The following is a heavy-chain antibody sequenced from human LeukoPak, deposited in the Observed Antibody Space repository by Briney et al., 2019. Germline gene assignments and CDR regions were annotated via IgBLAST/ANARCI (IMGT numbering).Heavy chain of an antibody. D-gene: IGHD2-21*02. Sequence: ASVKVSCKASGYTFTSYGISWVRQAPGQGLEWMGWISAYNGNANYAQKLQGRVTMTTDTSTSTAYMELRSLRSDDTAVYYCARDAPVVTASYDAFDIWGQGTMVTVSS. CDR2: ISAYNGNA. CDR3: ARDAPVVTASYDAFDI. CDR1: GYTFTSYG. V-gene: IGHV1-18*01. J-gene: IGHJ3*02.